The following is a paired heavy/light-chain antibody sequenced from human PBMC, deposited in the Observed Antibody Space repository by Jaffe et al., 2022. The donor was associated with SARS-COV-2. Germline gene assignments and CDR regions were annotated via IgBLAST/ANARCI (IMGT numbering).Heavy chain of an antibody. CDR3: VKSQDGGPIAGDY. CDR1: GFTFSTFA. CDR2: ISGRSATT. V-gene: IGHV3-23*01. D-gene: IGHD2-21*01. Sequence: EVQLLESGGGLVQPGGSLRLSCVASGFTFSTFAMHWVRQAPGKGLEWISAISGRSATTYYEDSVKGRFTISRDNSQNTLYLQMSSLRAEDTAVYYCVKSQDGGPIAGDYWGQGTLVTVSS. J-gene: IGHJ4*02.
Light chain of an antibody. V-gene: IGKV4-1*01. CDR2: WAS. CDR1: QSVLSSSNNRNF. J-gene: IGKJ2*01. Sequence: DIVMTQSPDSLAVSLGERATINCKSSQSVLSSSNNRNFLGWYQQKPGQPPKLLIYWASTRESGVPDRFSGSGSETDFTLTISSLQAEDVAVYYCQQYFGTPRTFGQGTKLEIK. CDR3: QQYFGTPRT.